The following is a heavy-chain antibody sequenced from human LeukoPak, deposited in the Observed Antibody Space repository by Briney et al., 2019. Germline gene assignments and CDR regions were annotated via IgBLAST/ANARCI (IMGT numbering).Heavy chain of an antibody. Sequence: PGGSLRLSCAASGFTFSSYWMSWVRQAPGKGLEWVANIKQDGSEKYYADSVKGRFTISRDNSKNTLYLQMNSLRAEDTAVYYCAKQAFGWFGEGRNWFDPWGQGTLVTVSS. CDR3: AKQAFGWFGEGRNWFDP. CDR2: IKQDGSEK. D-gene: IGHD3-10*01. V-gene: IGHV3-7*01. CDR1: GFTFSSYW. J-gene: IGHJ5*02.